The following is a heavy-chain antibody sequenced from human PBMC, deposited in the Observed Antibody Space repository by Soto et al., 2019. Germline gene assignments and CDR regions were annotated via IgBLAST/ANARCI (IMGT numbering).Heavy chain of an antibody. CDR3: VRDLLGDYGAYFDY. CDR1: GGSFTTYT. V-gene: IGHV1-69*13. CDR2: IIPIFGTA. D-gene: IGHD4-17*01. Sequence: ASVKVSCKVSGGSFTTYTISWVRQAPGQGLEWMGGIIPIFGTANYAQKFQGRVTITADESTSTAYMELSSLRSEDTAVYYCVRDLLGDYGAYFDYWGQGTLVTVSS. J-gene: IGHJ4*02.